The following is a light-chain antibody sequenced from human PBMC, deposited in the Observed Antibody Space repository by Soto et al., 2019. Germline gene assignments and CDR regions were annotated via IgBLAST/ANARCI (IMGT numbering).Light chain of an antibody. Sequence: VLTQSPVTLSLSPGERATLSCRASQSVSTNYLAWYQQKPGRAPRLLIYGASSRVTGIPGRFSGSGSGTDFTLTISRLEPEDFAVYYCQQYGSSPSITFGQGTRLEIK. CDR1: QSVSTNY. J-gene: IGKJ5*01. CDR2: GAS. CDR3: QQYGSSPSIT. V-gene: IGKV3-20*01.